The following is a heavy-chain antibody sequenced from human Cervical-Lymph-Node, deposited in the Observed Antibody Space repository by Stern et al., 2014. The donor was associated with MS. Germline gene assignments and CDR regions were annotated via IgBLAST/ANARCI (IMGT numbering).Heavy chain of an antibody. D-gene: IGHD3-10*01. CDR2: TRNKDIRYTP. CDR1: GFTFSDHY. V-gene: IGHV3-72*01. Sequence: EVQLVESGGGLVQPGGSLRLSCAASGFTFSDHYMDWVRQAPGKGLAWVGRTRNKDIRYTPENAASVKRRFSISRDDTKSSQYLQMKSVKTQDTAVYFCARDTERGGQSEPRHKPPCRGARG. CDR3: ARDTERGGQSEPRHKPPCRGA. J-gene: IGHJ1*01.